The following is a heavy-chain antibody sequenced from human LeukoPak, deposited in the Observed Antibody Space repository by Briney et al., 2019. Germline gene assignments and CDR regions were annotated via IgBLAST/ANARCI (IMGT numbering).Heavy chain of an antibody. Sequence: SSETLSLTCTVSGGSISSSSYYWGWIRQPPGKGLEWIGSIHYSGSTNYNPSLKSRVTISVDTSKNQFSLKLSSVTAADTAVYYCARAGYMRYYMDVWGKGTTVTISS. V-gene: IGHV4-39*07. CDR2: IHYSGST. CDR1: GGSISSSSYY. J-gene: IGHJ6*03. D-gene: IGHD3-16*02. CDR3: ARAGYMRYYMDV.